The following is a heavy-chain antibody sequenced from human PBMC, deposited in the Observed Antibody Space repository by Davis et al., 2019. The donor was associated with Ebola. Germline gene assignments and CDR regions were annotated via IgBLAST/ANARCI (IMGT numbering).Heavy chain of an antibody. CDR3: ARLYGPGHYLNWYFNL. CDR1: GYDFATNW. Sequence: KVSCKGSGYDFATNWIGWVRQMPGKGLEWMGNIYPGDSDTRYSPSFQGQVTISADESISTAYLQWNSLQASDTAVYYCARLYGPGHYLNWYFNLWGRGTLVTVSS. D-gene: IGHD3-10*01. J-gene: IGHJ2*01. V-gene: IGHV5-51*01. CDR2: IYPGDSDT.